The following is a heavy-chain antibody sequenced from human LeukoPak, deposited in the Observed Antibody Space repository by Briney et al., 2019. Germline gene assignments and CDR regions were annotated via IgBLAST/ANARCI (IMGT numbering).Heavy chain of an antibody. Sequence: GGSLRLSCAASGFTFSSYGMHWVRQAPGKGLEWVAVIWYDGSNKYYADSVKGRFTISRDSSTNTLYLQMNSLRAEDTAVYYCAKDRCFSTSCYCFDPWGQGTLVTVSS. V-gene: IGHV3-30*02. CDR1: GFTFSSYG. CDR2: IWYDGSNK. J-gene: IGHJ5*02. D-gene: IGHD2-2*01. CDR3: AKDRCFSTSCYCFDP.